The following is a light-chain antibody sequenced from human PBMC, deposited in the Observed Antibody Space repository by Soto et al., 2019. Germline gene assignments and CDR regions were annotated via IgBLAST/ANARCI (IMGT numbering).Light chain of an antibody. V-gene: IGKV1-33*01. CDR2: DAS. J-gene: IGKJ2*01. CDR3: QQYDVLPYT. Sequence: IQVTQSPSSLSASIGNRVTITCQASQDIGNYLTWYQQTPGKAPKLLMHDASILETGVPSRFMGSGSGTNFTLTISSLQPEDIATYYCQQYDVLPYTFGPGTKLEI. CDR1: QDIGNY.